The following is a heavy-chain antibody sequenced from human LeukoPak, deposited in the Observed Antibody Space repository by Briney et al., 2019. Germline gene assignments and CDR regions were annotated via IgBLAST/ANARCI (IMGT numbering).Heavy chain of an antibody. V-gene: IGHV4-34*01. CDR2: INHSGST. J-gene: IGHJ5*02. CDR3: ARVLDSSGYYYGFDP. Sequence: SETLSLTCAVYGGSFSGYYWSWIRQPPGKGLEWIGVINHSGSTNHNPSLKSRVTISVDTSKNQFSLKLSSVTAADTAVYYCARVLDSSGYYYGFDPWGQGTLVTVSS. D-gene: IGHD3-22*01. CDR1: GGSFSGYY.